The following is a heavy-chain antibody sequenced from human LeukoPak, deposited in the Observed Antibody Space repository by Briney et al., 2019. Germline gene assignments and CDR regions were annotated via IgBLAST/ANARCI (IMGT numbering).Heavy chain of an antibody. J-gene: IGHJ4*02. CDR1: RYIFTSYW. V-gene: IGHV5-10-1*01. CDR2: IDPTDSYT. Sequence: GESLQISCKGSRYIFTSYWITWVRQMPGKGLEWMGMIDPTDSYTNYSPSFQGHVTISTDKSISTAYLHWSSLKASDTAIYYCARRGRSSSNFDIWGQGTLVTVSS. CDR3: ARRGRSSSNFDI. D-gene: IGHD6-6*01.